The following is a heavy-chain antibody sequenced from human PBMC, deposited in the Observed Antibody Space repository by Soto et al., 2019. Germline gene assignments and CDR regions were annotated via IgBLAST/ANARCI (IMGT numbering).Heavy chain of an antibody. CDR2: VNPSGGHT. CDR1: GDTFTEYH. D-gene: IGHD2-21*02. J-gene: IGHJ4*02. Sequence: QVQLMQSGAEVKMPGASVKVSCKACGDTFTEYHIHWMRKAPGQGLEWMGTVNPSGGHTTYAQHFLGRLTMTRDTATSTLYMELTSLTSEDTAVYYCASGGHVVVVTAALDYWGQGTLVTVSS. CDR3: ASGGHVVVVTAALDY. V-gene: IGHV1-46*01.